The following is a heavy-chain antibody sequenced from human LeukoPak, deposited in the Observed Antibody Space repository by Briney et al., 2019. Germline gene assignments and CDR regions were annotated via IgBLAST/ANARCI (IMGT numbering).Heavy chain of an antibody. CDR1: GGTFFSSA. CDR3: ARDQSDNLLEWFAGVYP. CDR2: IIAIFGAA. V-gene: IGHV1-69*01. Sequence: SLKVSCKASGGTFFSSAICSVRQAPREGLGWVGGIIAIFGAANYEQKFQGRVAIAADESTSTAYMELSSLRSEDTAVYYCARDQSDNLLEWFAGVYPWGQRTVVTVST. J-gene: IGHJ5*02. D-gene: IGHD3-3*01.